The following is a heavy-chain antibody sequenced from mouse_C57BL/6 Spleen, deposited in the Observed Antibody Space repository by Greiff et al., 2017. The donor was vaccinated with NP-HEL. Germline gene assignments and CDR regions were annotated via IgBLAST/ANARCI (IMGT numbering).Heavy chain of an antibody. CDR1: GFTFSDYG. D-gene: IGHD2-3*01. Sequence: EVKLVESGGGLVKPGGSLKLSCAASGFTFSDYGMHWVRQAPEKGLEWVAYISSGSSTIYYADTVKGRFTISRDNAKNTLFLQLTSLRSEDTAMYYCARDGYLYCFDYWGQGTTLTVSS. V-gene: IGHV5-17*01. J-gene: IGHJ2*01. CDR2: ISSGSSTI. CDR3: ARDGYLYCFDY.